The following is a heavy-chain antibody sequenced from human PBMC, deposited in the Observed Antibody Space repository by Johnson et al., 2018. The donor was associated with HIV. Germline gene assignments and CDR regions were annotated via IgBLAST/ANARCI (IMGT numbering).Heavy chain of an antibody. CDR3: ARRVALIYSFDI. Sequence: VQLVESGGGLIQPGGSLRLSCAASGFTFSGYYMSWIRQAPGKGLEWVSYISSSGSTIYYADSVKGRFTISRDNSKNTLYLQMNSLRPEDTALYYCARRVALIYSFDIWGQGTMVAVSS. V-gene: IGHV3-11*04. J-gene: IGHJ3*02. CDR2: ISSSGSTI. D-gene: IGHD2-21*01. CDR1: GFTFSGYY.